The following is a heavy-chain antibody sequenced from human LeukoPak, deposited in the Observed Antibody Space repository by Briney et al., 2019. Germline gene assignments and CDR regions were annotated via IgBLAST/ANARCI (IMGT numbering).Heavy chain of an antibody. CDR2: ISSSSSYI. J-gene: IGHJ5*02. CDR3: APRIAAAGKAFDP. V-gene: IGHV3-21*01. D-gene: IGHD6-13*01. CDR1: GFTFSSYS. Sequence: PGGSLRLSCAASGFTFSSYSMNWVRQAPGKGLEGVASISSSSSYIYYADSVKGRFTISRDNAKNSLYLQMHSLSAEDTAVYYCAPRIAAAGKAFDPWGQGTLVTVSS.